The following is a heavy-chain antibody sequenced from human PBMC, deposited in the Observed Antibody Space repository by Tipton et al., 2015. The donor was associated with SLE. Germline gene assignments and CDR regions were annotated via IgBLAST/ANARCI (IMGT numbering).Heavy chain of an antibody. D-gene: IGHD1-1*01. V-gene: IGHV5-51*01. J-gene: IGHJ4*02. CDR2: IFPGDSDT. Sequence: QLVQSGAEVKKPGESLRISCEASGYTFTSYWLGWVRQMPGKGLEWMGIIFPGDSDTRYSPAFQGRVTISVDKSISTAYLQWSSLNASDTAMYYCARHSTGIPLDSWGQGTLVTVSS. CDR3: ARHSTGIPLDS. CDR1: GYTFTSYW.